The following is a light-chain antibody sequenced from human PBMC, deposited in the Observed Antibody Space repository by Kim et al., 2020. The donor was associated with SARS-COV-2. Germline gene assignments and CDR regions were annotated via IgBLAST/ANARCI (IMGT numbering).Light chain of an antibody. V-gene: IGLV3-21*04. Sequence: SYELTQPPSVSVAPGKTAWITCGGNNIGSKSVHWYQQKPGQAPVLVIYYDSDRPSGIPERFSGSNSGNTATLTISRVEAGDEADYYCQVWDSSSDLLVFG. J-gene: IGLJ2*01. CDR3: QVWDSSSDLLV. CDR1: NIGSKS. CDR2: YDS.